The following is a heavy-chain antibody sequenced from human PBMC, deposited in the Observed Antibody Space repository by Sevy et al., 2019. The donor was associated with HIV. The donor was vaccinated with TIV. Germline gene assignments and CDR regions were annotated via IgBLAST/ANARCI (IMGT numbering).Heavy chain of an antibody. CDR1: GYTFAAYY. Sequence: ASVKVSGKTSGYTFAAYYIHWVRQAPGQGPEWLGWIYPNGGDTTYAQKFQGRVTVTMSTSINTVYMELNRLRSDDTAVYYRARGKREEWLLYLDNWGQGTLVTVSS. CDR2: IYPNGGDT. D-gene: IGHD3-3*01. V-gene: IGHV1-2*02. J-gene: IGHJ4*02. CDR3: ARGKREEWLLYLDN.